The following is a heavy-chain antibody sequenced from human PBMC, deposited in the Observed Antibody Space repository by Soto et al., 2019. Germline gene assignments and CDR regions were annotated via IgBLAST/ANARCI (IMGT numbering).Heavy chain of an antibody. Sequence: QVQLVQSGAEVKKPGASVKVSCKASGYTFTSYGISWVRQAPGQGLEWMGWISAYNGNTNYAQKLQGRVTMTTDTSRSTAYMELRSLRSDDTAVYYCARGPSQDIVVQYSTHYYYSGMDVWGQGTTVTVSS. CDR2: ISAYNGNT. J-gene: IGHJ6*02. CDR1: GYTFTSYG. V-gene: IGHV1-18*01. D-gene: IGHD2-15*01. CDR3: ARGPSQDIVVQYSTHYYYSGMDV.